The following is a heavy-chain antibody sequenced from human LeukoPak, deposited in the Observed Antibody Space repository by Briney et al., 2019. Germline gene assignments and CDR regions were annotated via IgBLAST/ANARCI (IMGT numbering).Heavy chain of an antibody. CDR1: GGSISSHY. CDR2: IYTSGNT. V-gene: IGHV4-4*07. J-gene: IGHJ4*02. CDR3: ARDRWYYDSGAYYPIFDY. D-gene: IGHD3-22*01. Sequence: SETLSLTCTVSGGSISSHYWSWIRQPAGKGLEWIGRIYTSGNTNYNPSLKSRVTMSVDASKNQFSLKLSSVTAADTAVYYCARDRWYYDSGAYYPIFDYWGQGTLVTVSS.